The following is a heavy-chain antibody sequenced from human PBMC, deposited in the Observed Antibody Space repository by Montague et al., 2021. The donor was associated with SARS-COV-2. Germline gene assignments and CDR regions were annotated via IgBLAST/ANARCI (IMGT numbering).Heavy chain of an antibody. CDR2: TYYRSKWHN. D-gene: IGHD5-12*01. V-gene: IGHV6-1*01. CDR3: ARGWVATIPHMDN. CDR1: GDSVSSNSAA. Sequence: CAISGDSVSSNSAAWNWIRQSPSRGLEWLGRTYYRSKWHNDYAVSVKNRITINPDTSKNQFSLQLKSVTPEDTAVYYYARGWVATIPHMDNWGQGSLVIVSS. J-gene: IGHJ4*02.